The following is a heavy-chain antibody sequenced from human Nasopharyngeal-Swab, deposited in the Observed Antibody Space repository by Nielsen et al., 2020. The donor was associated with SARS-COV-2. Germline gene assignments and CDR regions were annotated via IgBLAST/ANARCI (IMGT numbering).Heavy chain of an antibody. J-gene: IGHJ6*02. CDR1: GFTFSSYW. Sequence: GGSLRLSCAASGFTFSSYWMHWVRQAPGKGLVWVSRINSDGSSTSYADSVKGRFTISRDNAKNTLYLQMNSLRAEDTAVYYCARMGTYYYDLLYGMDVWGQGTTVTVSS. CDR3: ARMGTYYYDLLYGMDV. D-gene: IGHD3-22*01. CDR2: INSDGSST. V-gene: IGHV3-74*01.